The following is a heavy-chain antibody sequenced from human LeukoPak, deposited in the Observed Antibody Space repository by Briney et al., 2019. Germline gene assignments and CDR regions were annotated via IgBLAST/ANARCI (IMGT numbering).Heavy chain of an antibody. V-gene: IGHV3-23*01. J-gene: IGHJ4*02. D-gene: IGHD5-18*01. CDR1: GFTFTTYW. Sequence: GGSLRLSCAASGFTFTTYWMSWIRQAPGKGLEWVSAISGSGGSTYHADSVKGRFTISRDNSKNTLYLQMNSLRAEDTAVYYCAKSVGYSYGLMDYWGQGTLVTVSS. CDR3: AKSVGYSYGLMDY. CDR2: ISGSGGST.